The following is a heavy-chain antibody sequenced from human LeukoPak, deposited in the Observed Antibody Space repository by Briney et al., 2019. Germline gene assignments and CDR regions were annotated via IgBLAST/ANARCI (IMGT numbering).Heavy chain of an antibody. Sequence: GGSLRLSCAASGFTFSDCYMSWIRQAPGKGLEWVSYISSSGSTIYYADSVKGRFTISRDNAKNSLYLQMNSLRAEDTAVYYCARGYDSSGYYLYYYYYYYVDVWGKGTTVTVSS. CDR3: ARGYDSSGYYLYYYYYYYVDV. CDR2: ISSSGSTI. J-gene: IGHJ6*03. V-gene: IGHV3-11*01. CDR1: GFTFSDCY. D-gene: IGHD3-22*01.